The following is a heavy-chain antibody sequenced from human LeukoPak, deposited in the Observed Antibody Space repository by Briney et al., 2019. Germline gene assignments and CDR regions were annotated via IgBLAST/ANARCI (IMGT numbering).Heavy chain of an antibody. CDR1: GFTFSSYS. Sequence: GGSLRLSCAASGFTFSSYSMNWVRQAPGKGLEWVSPISGSSSYICYADSVKGRFTISRDNAKNSLDLQMNSLRAEDTAVYYCARDPRAEWEPPYFDYWGQGILVTVSS. V-gene: IGHV3-21*01. CDR3: ARDPRAEWEPPYFDY. J-gene: IGHJ4*02. D-gene: IGHD1-26*01. CDR2: ISGSSSYI.